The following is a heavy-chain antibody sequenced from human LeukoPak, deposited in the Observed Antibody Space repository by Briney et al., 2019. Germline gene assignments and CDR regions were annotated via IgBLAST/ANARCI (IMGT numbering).Heavy chain of an antibody. D-gene: IGHD2-2*01. Sequence: GGSMRLSCVASGFTFTSYAMSWVRQAPGKGLEYVSSISSANHMYYADSVKGRFTIGRDNVKSSLFMHMNNLRGENTAVYYCTREDCSNVRCYGASDDWGQGTLVTVSS. CDR1: GFTFTSYA. CDR3: TREDCSNVRCYGASDD. V-gene: IGHV3-69-1*01. CDR2: ISSANHM. J-gene: IGHJ4*02.